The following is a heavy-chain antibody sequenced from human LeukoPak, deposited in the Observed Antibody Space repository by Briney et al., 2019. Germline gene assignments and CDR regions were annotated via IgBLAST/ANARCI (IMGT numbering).Heavy chain of an antibody. Sequence: SETLSLTCAVYGGSFSGYYWSWIRQPPGKGLEWIGEINHSGSTNYNPSLKSRVTISVDTSKNQFSLKLSSVTAADTAVHYCARGNGVATIYFDYWGQGTLVTGSS. V-gene: IGHV4-34*01. CDR1: GGSFSGYY. CDR3: ARGNGVATIYFDY. CDR2: INHSGST. D-gene: IGHD5-12*01. J-gene: IGHJ4*02.